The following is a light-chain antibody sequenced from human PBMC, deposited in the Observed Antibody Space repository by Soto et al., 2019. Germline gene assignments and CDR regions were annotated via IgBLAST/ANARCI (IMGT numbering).Light chain of an antibody. J-gene: IGLJ2*01. Sequence: QSALTQPASASGSPGQSITISCTGTISDVGRYNLVSWYQQHPGKAPKLIIYEDIQRPSGVSHRFSGSTSGNTASLTISGLQAEDEAKYFCCSYAGGASLVFGGGTKLTVL. CDR2: EDI. CDR3: CSYAGGASLV. CDR1: ISDVGRYNL. V-gene: IGLV2-23*01.